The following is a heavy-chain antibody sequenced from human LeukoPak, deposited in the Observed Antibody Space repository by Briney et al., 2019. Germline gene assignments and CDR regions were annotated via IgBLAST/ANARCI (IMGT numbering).Heavy chain of an antibody. CDR1: GGSITGYS. J-gene: IGHJ5*02. CDR3: VRGPYGSSISSWFDP. D-gene: IGHD3-10*01. V-gene: IGHV4-59*01. CDR2: IYYNGDT. Sequence: PSETLPLTCSVSGGSITGYSWSWIRQTPGKGLEWIGYIYYNGDTHYNPSLNSRLSMSVDTPNKQFSLNLRSVTAADTAVYYCVRGPYGSSISSWFDPWGQGLLVTVSS.